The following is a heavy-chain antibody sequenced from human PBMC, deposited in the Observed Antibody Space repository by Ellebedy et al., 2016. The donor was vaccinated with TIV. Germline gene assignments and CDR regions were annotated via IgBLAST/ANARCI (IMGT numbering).Heavy chain of an antibody. V-gene: IGHV1-69*04. CDR3: AKSYSGNYYKGSYFDY. Sequence: SVKVSCKASGGTFSSYAINWVRQAPGQGLEWMGRVIPLLGIGDNAQKFQGRVTITADKSMSTAYMELSSLRSEDTAVYYCAKSYSGNYYKGSYFDYWGQGTLVTVSS. D-gene: IGHD1-26*01. J-gene: IGHJ4*02. CDR1: GGTFSSYA. CDR2: VIPLLGIG.